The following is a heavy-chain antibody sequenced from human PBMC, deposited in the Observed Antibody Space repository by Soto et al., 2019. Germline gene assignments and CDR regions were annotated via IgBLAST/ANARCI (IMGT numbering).Heavy chain of an antibody. CDR2: IFPNGNT. CDR1: RGYVNTFH. D-gene: IGHD2-15*01. V-gene: IGHV4-4*07. CDR3: ARSVDLDH. Sequence: SETLSLTCTVSRGYVNTFHWSWVRQPAGKGLEWIGRIFPNGNTDYSPSLKSRVTLSVDTSKNQISLNLTSVTAEDTTVYCCARSVDLDHWGQGTLVTVSS. J-gene: IGHJ4*02.